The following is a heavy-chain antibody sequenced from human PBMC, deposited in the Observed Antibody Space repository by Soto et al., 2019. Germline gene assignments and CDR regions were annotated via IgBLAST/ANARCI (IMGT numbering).Heavy chain of an antibody. D-gene: IGHD6-19*01. CDR3: ARAPWLTPYFDY. CDR2: IYYSGST. CDR1: GGSISSYY. J-gene: IGHJ4*02. Sequence: SETLSLTCTVSGGSISSYYWSWIRQPPGKGLEWIGYIYYSGSTNYNPSLKSRVTISVDTSKNQFSLKLSSVTAADTAVYYCARAPWLTPYFDYWGQGTLVTVSS. V-gene: IGHV4-59*01.